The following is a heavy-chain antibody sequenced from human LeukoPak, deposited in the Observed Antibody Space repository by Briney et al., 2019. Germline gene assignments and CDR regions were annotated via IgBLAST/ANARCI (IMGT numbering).Heavy chain of an antibody. Sequence: SETLSLTRTVSGGSISSSSYYCGWIRQPPGEGLGWIGCIYYSVSTYSNPSLKSRATISVDTSKNQFSLKLSSVTAAATAVYYCMRHDEIVVVTAIPNWFDRWSEGTLVTVPS. CDR2: IYYSVST. CDR3: MRHDEIVVVTAIPNWFDR. CDR1: GGSISSSSYY. J-gene: IGHJ5*02. V-gene: IGHV4-39*01. D-gene: IGHD2-21*02.